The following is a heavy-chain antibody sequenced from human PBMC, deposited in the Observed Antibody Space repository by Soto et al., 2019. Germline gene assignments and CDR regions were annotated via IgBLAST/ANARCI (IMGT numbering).Heavy chain of an antibody. J-gene: IGHJ4*02. CDR2: ISGFNGQT. D-gene: IGHD3-10*01. CDR3: ARVDPRGVAVVRDY. V-gene: IGHV1-18*01. CDR1: GDTFASHG. Sequence: ASVKVSCKASGDTFASHGFSWVRQAPGQGLEWMGWISGFNGQTNYALKFQGRVTLTTDTSTSTAYMELRSLRSDDTAVYFCARVDPRGVAVVRDYWGQGTLVTVSS.